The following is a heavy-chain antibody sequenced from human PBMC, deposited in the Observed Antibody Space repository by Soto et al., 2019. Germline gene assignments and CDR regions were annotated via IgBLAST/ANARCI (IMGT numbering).Heavy chain of an antibody. CDR1: GDSFTSYG. Sequence: ASVKVSCEACGDSFTSYGISWVRQAPGQGLEWMGWISAYNGNTNYAQKLQGRVTMTTDTSTSTAYMELRSLRSDDTAVYYCARYMGRAAAVRDAFDIWGQGTMVTVSS. CDR2: ISAYNGNT. V-gene: IGHV1-18*01. CDR3: ARYMGRAAAVRDAFDI. D-gene: IGHD6-13*01. J-gene: IGHJ3*02.